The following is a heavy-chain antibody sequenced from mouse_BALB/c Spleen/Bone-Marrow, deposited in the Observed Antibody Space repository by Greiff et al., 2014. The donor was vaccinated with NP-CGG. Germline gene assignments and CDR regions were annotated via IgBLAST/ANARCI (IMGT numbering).Heavy chain of an antibody. CDR1: GYTFTTYY. CDR2: INPNNGCT. V-gene: IGHV1S81*02. D-gene: IGHD4-1*01. CDR3: TRGRTWDFDY. J-gene: IGHJ2*01. Sequence: LQESGAELVKPGTSVKLSCKASGYTFTTYYMYWVKQRPGQGLEWIGEINPNNGCTNFKEKFKSKATLTVDKSSSTAYMQLSSLTSEDSAVYYCTRGRTWDFDYWGQGTTLTVSS.